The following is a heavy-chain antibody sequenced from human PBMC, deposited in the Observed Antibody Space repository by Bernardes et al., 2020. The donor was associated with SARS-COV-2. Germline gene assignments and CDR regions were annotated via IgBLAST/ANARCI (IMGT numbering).Heavy chain of an antibody. Sequence: SQTLSLTSAISWDTFPSSSVSWHLLRQSPSRGLELLGGTYYRSKWYTDYAVSVKSRITINPDTSKNQFSLQLHSVTPEDTAVYFCARASITVVPGPLGLGPWGHKYKGMDVWGQGTTVTVSS. J-gene: IGHJ6*02. CDR3: ARASITVVPGPLGLGPWGHKYKGMDV. D-gene: IGHD1-20*01. V-gene: IGHV6-1*01. CDR1: WDTFPSSSVS. CDR2: TYYRSKWYT.